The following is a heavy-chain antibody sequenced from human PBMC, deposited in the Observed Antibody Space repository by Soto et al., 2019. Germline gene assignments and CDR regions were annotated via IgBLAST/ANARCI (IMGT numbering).Heavy chain of an antibody. CDR2: IYYSGST. CDR3: ASTSGYYYYYGMDV. Sequence: SETLSLTCTVSGGSIISYYWIFGRHPPWKGLEWIGYIYYSGSTNYNPSLKSRVTISVDTSKNQFSLKLSSVTAADTAVYYCASTSGYYYYYGMDVWGQGTTVTVSS. V-gene: IGHV4-59*01. J-gene: IGHJ6*02. D-gene: IGHD2-2*01. CDR1: GGSIISYY.